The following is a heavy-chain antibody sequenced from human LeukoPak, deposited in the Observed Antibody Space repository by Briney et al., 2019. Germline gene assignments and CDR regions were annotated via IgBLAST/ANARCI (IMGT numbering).Heavy chain of an antibody. CDR1: GYTFTGYY. D-gene: IGHD5-18*01. CDR2: INPNSGGT. J-gene: IGHJ4*02. CDR3: ASTKYSYVYSGFDY. V-gene: IGHV1-2*02. Sequence: ASVKVSCKASGYTFTGYYLHWGRQAPGQGLEWMGWINPNSGGTNSAQKFQGRVTMTRDTSISTAYMELSRLRSDDTAVYYCASTKYSYVYSGFDYWVQGTLVTVPS.